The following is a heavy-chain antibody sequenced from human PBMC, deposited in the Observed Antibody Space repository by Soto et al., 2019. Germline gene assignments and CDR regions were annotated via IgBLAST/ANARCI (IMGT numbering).Heavy chain of an antibody. CDR1: GGPFSTNA. V-gene: IGHV1-69*01. CDR2: IIFVFNTS. Sequence: QVQLVQSGAGVRKPGSSVKVSCEASGGPFSTNALSWVRQAPGQGLEWIGGIIFVFNTSNYAQKFQGRVTIIADASTRTVYLELRSLTSDATAVYYCARENGGTYNGAFDLWGQGTMVTVSS. J-gene: IGHJ3*01. D-gene: IGHD1-26*01. CDR3: ARENGGTYNGAFDL.